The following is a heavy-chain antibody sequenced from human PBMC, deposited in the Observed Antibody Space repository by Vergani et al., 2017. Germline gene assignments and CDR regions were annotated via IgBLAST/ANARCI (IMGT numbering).Heavy chain of an antibody. CDR1: GSSISSGGYY. J-gene: IGHJ4*02. Sequence: QVQLQESGPGLVKPSQTLSLTCTVSGSSISSGGYYWSWIRQHPGKGLEWIGYIYYSGSTYYNPSLKSRVTISVDTSKSQFSLKLSSVTAADTAVYYCARDSRRDYSSSHWGQGTLVTVSS. V-gene: IGHV4-31*03. CDR3: ARDSRRDYSSSH. CDR2: IYYSGST. D-gene: IGHD6-13*01.